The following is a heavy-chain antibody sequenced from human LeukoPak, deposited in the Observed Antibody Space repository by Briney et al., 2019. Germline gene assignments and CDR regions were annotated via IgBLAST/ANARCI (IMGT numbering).Heavy chain of an antibody. Sequence: GGSLRLSCAASGFTFSSYWMSWVRQAPGKGPEWVANIKQDGSEKYYVDSVKGRFTISRDNAKNSLYLQMDSLRAEDTAVYYCARDGNILTGYYADYWGQGTLVTVSS. CDR2: IKQDGSEK. CDR1: GFTFSSYW. J-gene: IGHJ4*02. D-gene: IGHD3-9*01. V-gene: IGHV3-7*01. CDR3: ARDGNILTGYYADY.